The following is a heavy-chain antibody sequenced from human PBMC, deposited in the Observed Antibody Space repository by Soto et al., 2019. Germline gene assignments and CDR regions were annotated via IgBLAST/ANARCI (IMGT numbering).Heavy chain of an antibody. V-gene: IGHV1-18*01. D-gene: IGHD2-2*01. CDR1: GYTFTSYG. CDR2: ISAYNGNT. Sequence: QVQLVQSGAEVKKPGASVKVSCKASGYTFTSYGISWVRQAPGQGLEWMGWISAYNGNTNYAQKLQGRVTMTTDTSTSKVYKELTSLRSDDTAVYYCARLGGIVVVPAARAREGFDYWGQGTLVTVSS. J-gene: IGHJ4*02. CDR3: ARLGGIVVVPAARAREGFDY.